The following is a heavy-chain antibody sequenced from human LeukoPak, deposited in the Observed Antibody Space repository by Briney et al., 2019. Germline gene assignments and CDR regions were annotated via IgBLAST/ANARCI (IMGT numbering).Heavy chain of an antibody. CDR2: FDPEDGET. V-gene: IGHV1-24*01. CDR1: GYTLTELS. Sequence: ASVKVSCKVSGYTLTELSMHWVRQAPGKGLEWMGGFDPEDGETIYAQKFQGRVTMTEDTSTDTAYMELSSLRSEDTAVYYCATDVASWYSSSPRAWGRGTLVTVSS. D-gene: IGHD6-6*01. CDR3: ATDVASWYSSSPRA. J-gene: IGHJ5*02.